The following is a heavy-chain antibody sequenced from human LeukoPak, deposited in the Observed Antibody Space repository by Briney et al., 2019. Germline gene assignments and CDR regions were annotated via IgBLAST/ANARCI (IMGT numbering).Heavy chain of an antibody. CDR2: ISSSGRTI. Sequence: PGGSLRLSCAASGFTLSSFEMNWVRQAPGKGLEWVSYISSSGRTIYYADSVKGRFTISRDNAKNSLYLQMNSLRAEDTAVYYCARGYHRATTVTTLLFDYWGQGTLVTVSS. CDR3: ARGYHRATTVTTLLFDY. V-gene: IGHV3-48*03. CDR1: GFTLSSFE. D-gene: IGHD4-17*01. J-gene: IGHJ4*02.